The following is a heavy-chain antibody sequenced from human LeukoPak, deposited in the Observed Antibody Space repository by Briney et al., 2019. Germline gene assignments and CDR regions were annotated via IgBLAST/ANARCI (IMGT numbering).Heavy chain of an antibody. Sequence: GASLKISCKGSEYTFSSYWITWVRQLPGKGLERMGRIDPSDSYTNYSPSFQGHVTISVDKSISTAYLQWSSLKASDTAIYYCARLHPTSCTSGLCYWCDPWGQGTLVTVSS. CDR3: ARLHPTSCTSGLCYWCDP. D-gene: IGHD2-8*01. CDR1: EYTFSSYW. J-gene: IGHJ5*02. V-gene: IGHV5-10-1*01. CDR2: IDPSDSYT.